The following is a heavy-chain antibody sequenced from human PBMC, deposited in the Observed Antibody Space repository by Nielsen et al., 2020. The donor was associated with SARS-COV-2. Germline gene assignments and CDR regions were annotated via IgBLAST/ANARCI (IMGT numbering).Heavy chain of an antibody. CDR3: AGIEYEGYYYYYYYMDV. CDR2: IYYSGTT. Sequence: LRLSCTVSGGSINSGDYYWNWVRQPPGKGLEWIGYIYYSGTTYYNPSHESRATISVDTSKNQFSLKLSSVTAADTAVYYCAGIEYEGYYYYYYYMDVWGKGTTVTVSS. J-gene: IGHJ6*03. V-gene: IGHV4-31*03. CDR1: GGSINSGDYY. D-gene: IGHD6-6*01.